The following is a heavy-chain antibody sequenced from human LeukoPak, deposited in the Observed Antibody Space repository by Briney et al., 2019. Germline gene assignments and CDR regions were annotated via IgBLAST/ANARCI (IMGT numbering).Heavy chain of an antibody. CDR3: ARGVYYDSSGYYYVD. J-gene: IGHJ4*02. Sequence: PSETLSLTCTVSGYSISSGYYWSWIRQPPGKGLEWIGEINHSGSTNYNPSLKSRVTISVDTSKNQFSLRLSSVTAADTAVYYCARGVYYDSSGYYYVDWGQGTLVTVSS. CDR1: GYSISSGYY. V-gene: IGHV4-38-2*02. D-gene: IGHD3-22*01. CDR2: INHSGST.